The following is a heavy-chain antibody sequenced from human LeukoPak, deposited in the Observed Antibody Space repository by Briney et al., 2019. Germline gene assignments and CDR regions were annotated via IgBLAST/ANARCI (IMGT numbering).Heavy chain of an antibody. D-gene: IGHD3-22*01. CDR3: ARGRYYYDSSGYYYFDY. CDR2: ISSTGSTI. V-gene: IGHV3-48*03. Sequence: PGGSLRLSCAASGFTFGSYEMNWVRQAPGKGLEWLSYISSTGSTIYYADSVKGRFTISRDNAKNSLYLQMDSLRAEDTAVYYCARGRYYYDSSGYYYFDYWGQGTLVTVSS. J-gene: IGHJ4*02. CDR1: GFTFGSYE.